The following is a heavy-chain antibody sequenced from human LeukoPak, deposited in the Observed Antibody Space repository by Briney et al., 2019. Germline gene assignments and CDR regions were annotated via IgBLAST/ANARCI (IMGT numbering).Heavy chain of an antibody. CDR3: ARGTITTVTDS. CDR1: GGSITSSNW. Sequence: SETLSLTCANSGGSITSSNWWTWVRQPPGKELEWVGEIYLRGNTNYNPSLESRVSISVDESKTQLSLRLESVTAADTAVYYCARGTITTVTDSWGPGTLVTVSS. V-gene: IGHV4-4*02. J-gene: IGHJ4*02. CDR2: IYLRGNT. D-gene: IGHD4-17*01.